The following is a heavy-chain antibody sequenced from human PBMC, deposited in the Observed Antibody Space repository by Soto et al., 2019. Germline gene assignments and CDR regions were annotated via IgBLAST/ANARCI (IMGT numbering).Heavy chain of an antibody. J-gene: IGHJ4*02. V-gene: IGHV1-69*01. CDR1: GGTFSSYA. CDR2: IIPIFGTA. D-gene: IGHD6-19*01. Sequence: QVQLVQSGAEVKKPGSSVKVSCKASGGTFSSYAISWVRQAPGQGLEWMGGIIPIFGTANYAQKFQGRVTITADEATRTAYMELSSLRSDDTAVYYCARRYSSGWYGYWGQGTLVTVSS. CDR3: ARRYSSGWYGY.